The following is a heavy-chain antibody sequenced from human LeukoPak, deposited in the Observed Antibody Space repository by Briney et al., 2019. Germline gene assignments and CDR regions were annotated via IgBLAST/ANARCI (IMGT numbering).Heavy chain of an antibody. CDR3: ARAAYSSGPDY. CDR1: GFTFSSYS. J-gene: IGHJ4*02. CDR2: ISPSSTSI. D-gene: IGHD6-19*01. Sequence: GGFLRLSCAASGFTFSSYSMNWVRQAPGKGLEWVSYISPSSTSIYYADSVKGRFTFSRGNAKNSLYLQMSSLRDEDTAVYYCARAAYSSGPDYWGQGTLVTVSS. V-gene: IGHV3-48*02.